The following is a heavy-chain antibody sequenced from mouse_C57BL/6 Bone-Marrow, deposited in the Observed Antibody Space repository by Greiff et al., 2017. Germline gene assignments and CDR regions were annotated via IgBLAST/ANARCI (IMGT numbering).Heavy chain of an antibody. CDR2: IYPRSGNT. V-gene: IGHV1-81*01. CDR3: ARDGPGGAY. J-gene: IGHJ3*01. Sequence: VQLQQSGAELARPGASVKLSCKASGYTFTSSGISWVKQRTGQGLEWIGEIYPRSGNTYYNAKFKGKATLTADKSSSTAYMELRSLTSEDSAVYFCARDGPGGAYWGQGTLVTVSA. CDR1: GYTFTSSG. D-gene: IGHD1-2*01.